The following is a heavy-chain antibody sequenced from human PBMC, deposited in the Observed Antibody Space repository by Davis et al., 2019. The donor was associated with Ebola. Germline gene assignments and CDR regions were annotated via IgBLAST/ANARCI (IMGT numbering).Heavy chain of an antibody. V-gene: IGHV3-7*03. CDR1: EFTFSTSW. CDR2: IKQDGSEE. D-gene: IGHD6-19*01. J-gene: IGHJ4*02. Sequence: PGGSLRLSCVASEFTFSTSWLSWVRQTPGMGLEWVAKIKQDGSEEYYADSVKGRFTISRDNAKNSLYLQMNSLRAEDTALYFCAQGWLGQFDYWGQGTLVTVSS. CDR3: AQGWLGQFDY.